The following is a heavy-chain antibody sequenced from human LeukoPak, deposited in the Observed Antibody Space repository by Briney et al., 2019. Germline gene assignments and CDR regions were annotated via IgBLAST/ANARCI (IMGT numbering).Heavy chain of an antibody. CDR2: IIPIFGTA. Sequence: SVKVSCKASGGTFSSYAISRVRQAPGQGLEWMGRIIPIFGTANYAQKFQGRVTITTDESTSTAYMELSSLRSEDTAVYYCASGASGGSWFPFDYWGQGTLVTVSS. V-gene: IGHV1-69*05. D-gene: IGHD6-13*01. CDR1: GGTFSSYA. CDR3: ASGASGGSWFPFDY. J-gene: IGHJ4*02.